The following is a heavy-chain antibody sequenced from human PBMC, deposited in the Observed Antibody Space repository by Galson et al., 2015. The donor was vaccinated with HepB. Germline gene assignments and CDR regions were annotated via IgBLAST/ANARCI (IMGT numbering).Heavy chain of an antibody. D-gene: IGHD3-10*01. CDR2: ISSSSSYT. Sequence: SLRLSCAASGFTFSDYYMSWIRQAPGKGLEWVSYISSSSSYTNYADSVKGRFTISRDNAKNSLYLQMNSLRAEDTAVYYCARDWWGDITMVRGDDYGTDVWGQGTTVTVSS. V-gene: IGHV3-11*06. CDR3: ARDWWGDITMVRGDDYGTDV. CDR1: GFTFSDYY. J-gene: IGHJ6*02.